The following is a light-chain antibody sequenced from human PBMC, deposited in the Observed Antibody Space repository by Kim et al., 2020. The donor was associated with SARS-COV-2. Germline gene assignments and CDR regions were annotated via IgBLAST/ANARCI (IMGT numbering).Light chain of an antibody. V-gene: IGKV3-20*01. CDR1: ESMSITF. CDR2: ASS. Sequence: LSPGERATLSCRASESMSITFLACYQQRPGQPPRLLIYASSTRATGIPDRFSGSGSGTDFTLTISRLEPEDSAVYHCHQYGSSLYTFGQGTKLEI. CDR3: HQYGSSLYT. J-gene: IGKJ2*01.